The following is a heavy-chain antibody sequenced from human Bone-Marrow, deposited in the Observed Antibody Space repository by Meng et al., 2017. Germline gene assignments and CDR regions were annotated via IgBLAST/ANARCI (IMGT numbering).Heavy chain of an antibody. CDR1: GFTFSSYT. CDR2: ISGSGGST. CDR3: AKLSRLVIMANGMDV. J-gene: IGHJ6*02. Sequence: GESLKISCAASGFTFSSYTMSWVRQAPGKGLEWVSAISGSGGSTYYADSVKGRFTISRDNTKNPLYLEMNSLRAEDTAVYYCAKLSRLVIMANGMDVWGQGTTVTVSS. D-gene: IGHD3-9*01. V-gene: IGHV3-23*01.